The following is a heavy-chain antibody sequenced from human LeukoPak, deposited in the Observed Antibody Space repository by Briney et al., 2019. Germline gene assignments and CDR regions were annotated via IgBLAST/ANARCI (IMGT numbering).Heavy chain of an antibody. V-gene: IGHV4-34*01. Sequence: SETPSLTCAVYGGSFSGYYWSWIRQPPGKGLEWNGEINHSGSTNYNPSLKSRVTISVDTSKNQFSLKLSSVTAADTAVYYCARERWLRLDYWGQGTLVTVSS. CDR1: GGSFSGYY. CDR2: INHSGST. D-gene: IGHD5-12*01. CDR3: ARERWLRLDY. J-gene: IGHJ4*02.